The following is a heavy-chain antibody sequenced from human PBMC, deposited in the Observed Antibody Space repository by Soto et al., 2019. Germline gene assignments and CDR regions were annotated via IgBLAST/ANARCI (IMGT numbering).Heavy chain of an antibody. D-gene: IGHD2-15*01. CDR2: INTDGSGT. J-gene: IGHJ4*02. V-gene: IGHV3-74*01. CDR1: GFTFSSYW. Sequence: EVQLVESGGDLVQPGGSLRLSCAASGFTFSSYWMHWVRQAPGKGLVWVSRINTDGSGTSYGDSVKGRFTISRDNANNTVYMQMISMCVEDTDVYYCATLLMTGPDLWGEGTLVTVSS. CDR3: ATLLMTGPDL.